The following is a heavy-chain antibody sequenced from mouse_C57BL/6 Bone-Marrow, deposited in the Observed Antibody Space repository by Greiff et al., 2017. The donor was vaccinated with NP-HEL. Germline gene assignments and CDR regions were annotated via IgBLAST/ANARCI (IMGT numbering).Heavy chain of an antibody. D-gene: IGHD2-5*01. CDR1: GFSLSTSGMG. Sequence: QVTLKESGPGILQSSQTLSLTCSFSGFSLSTSGMGVSWIRQPSGKGLEWLAHIYWDDNKRYNPSLKSRLPISKDTSSNPVFLKITSVNTADTATYYCARRAGYSNYLYYFDYWGQGTTLTVSS. CDR3: ARRAGYSNYLYYFDY. CDR2: IYWDDNK. J-gene: IGHJ2*01. V-gene: IGHV8-12*01.